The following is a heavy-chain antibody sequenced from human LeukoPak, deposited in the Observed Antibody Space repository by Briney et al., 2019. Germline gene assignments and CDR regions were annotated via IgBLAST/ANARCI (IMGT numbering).Heavy chain of an antibody. Sequence: GGSLRLSCAASGFTFSSYSMNWVRQAPGKGLEWVAVISYDGSNKYYADSVKGRFTISRDNSKNTLYLQMNSLRAEDTAVYYCARNGPYSSSWYYYYYGMDVWGQGTTVTVSS. J-gene: IGHJ6*02. CDR1: GFTFSSYS. D-gene: IGHD6-13*01. CDR2: ISYDGSNK. V-gene: IGHV3-30*03. CDR3: ARNGPYSSSWYYYYYGMDV.